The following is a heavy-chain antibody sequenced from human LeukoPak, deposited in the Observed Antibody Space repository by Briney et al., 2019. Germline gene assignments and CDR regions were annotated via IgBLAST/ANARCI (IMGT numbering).Heavy chain of an antibody. D-gene: IGHD2-15*01. CDR2: IKRDGSEK. V-gene: IGHV3-7*01. CDR1: EFTFSGDW. CDR3: ARVWCSGGSCFGWDY. Sequence: GGSLRLSCAASEFTFSGDWMSWVRQAPGKGLEWVANIKRDGSEKYYVDSVKGRFIISRDNAKNSLYLEMNSLRGEDTAVYYCARVWCSGGSCFGWDYWGQGTLVTVSS. J-gene: IGHJ4*02.